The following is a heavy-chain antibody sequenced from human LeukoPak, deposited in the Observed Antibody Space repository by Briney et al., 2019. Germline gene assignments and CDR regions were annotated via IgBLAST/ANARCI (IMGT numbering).Heavy chain of an antibody. CDR3: ARGSHSGWSP. J-gene: IGHJ4*02. D-gene: IGHD6-19*01. V-gene: IGHV4-59*01. CDR2: IYNSGIT. Sequence: SETLSLTCTVSGGSISSYYWSWIRQPPGKGLEWIGYIYNSGITGYNPSLKSRVTMSIDASRNLVSLKLTAVTAADTAMYYCARGSHSGWSPWGQGTLVTVSS. CDR1: GGSISSYY.